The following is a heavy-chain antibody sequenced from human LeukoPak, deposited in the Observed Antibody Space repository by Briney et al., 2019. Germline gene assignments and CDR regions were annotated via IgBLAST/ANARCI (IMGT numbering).Heavy chain of an antibody. Sequence: GGSLRLSCAASGFTFSTYAMHWVRQAPGKGLEWVSRIKSDGSMTNYADSVKGRFTISRDNAKNTLYLQMNSLRAEDTAVYYCASQVVGAAFDPWGQGTLVTVSS. CDR3: ASQVVGAAFDP. CDR2: IKSDGSMT. CDR1: GFTFSTYA. V-gene: IGHV3-74*01. J-gene: IGHJ5*02. D-gene: IGHD2-15*01.